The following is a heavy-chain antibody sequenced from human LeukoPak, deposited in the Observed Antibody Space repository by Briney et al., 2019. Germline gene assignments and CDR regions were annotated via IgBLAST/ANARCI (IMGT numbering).Heavy chain of an antibody. D-gene: IGHD1-26*01. CDR1: GFTVSSNY. CDR2: IYSGGST. J-gene: IGHJ4*02. Sequence: PGGSLRLSCAASGFTVSSNYMSWVRQAPGRGLEWVSVIYSGGSTYYADSVKGRFTISRHNSKNTLYLQMNSLRAEDTAVYYCARTSWELLSYFDYWGQGTLVTVSS. V-gene: IGHV3-53*04. CDR3: ARTSWELLSYFDY.